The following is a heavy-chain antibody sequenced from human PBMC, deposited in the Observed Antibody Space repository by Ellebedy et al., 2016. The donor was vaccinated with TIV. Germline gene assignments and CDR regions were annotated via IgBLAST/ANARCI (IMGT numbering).Heavy chain of an antibody. V-gene: IGHV1-69*06. J-gene: IGHJ1*01. CDR1: GGTFSSYT. CDR2: IIPIIGTP. D-gene: IGHD6-13*01. CDR3: AKATAGTWSEYFQH. Sequence: AASVKVSCKASGGTFSSYTFTWVRQAPGQGLEWMGGIIPIIGTPNYAQKFQGRVTITADKSTSTAYMELSSLRSDDTAVFYCAKATAGTWSEYFQHWGQGTLVTVSS.